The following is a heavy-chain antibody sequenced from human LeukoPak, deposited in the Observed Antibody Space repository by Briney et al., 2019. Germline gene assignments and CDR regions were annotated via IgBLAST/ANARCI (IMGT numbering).Heavy chain of an antibody. J-gene: IGHJ4*02. V-gene: IGHV4-4*07. Sequence: SETLSLTCTVSGGSISSYYWSWIRQPAGKGLEWIGRIYTSGSTNYNPSLKSRVTMSVDTSKNQFSLKLSSVTAADTAVYYCARGGGSYSPAYYFDYWGQGTLVTVSS. CDR2: IYTSGST. CDR3: ARGGGSYSPAYYFDY. D-gene: IGHD1-26*01. CDR1: GGSISSYY.